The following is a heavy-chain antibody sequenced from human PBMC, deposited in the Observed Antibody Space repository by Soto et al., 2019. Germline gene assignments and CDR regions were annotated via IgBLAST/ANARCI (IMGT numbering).Heavy chain of an antibody. D-gene: IGHD3-10*01. J-gene: IGHJ4*02. V-gene: IGHV3-15*01. Sequence: GGSLRLSCAASGFTFRNYAMSWVRQAPGKGLEWVGSIKSKTDVGTTDYAAPVKGRFTISRDDSKNTLYLQMNSLKTEDTAVYYCTTDVVLLWFGELLFDYWGQGTLVTVSS. CDR3: TTDVVLLWFGELLFDY. CDR2: IKSKTDVGTT. CDR1: GFTFRNYA.